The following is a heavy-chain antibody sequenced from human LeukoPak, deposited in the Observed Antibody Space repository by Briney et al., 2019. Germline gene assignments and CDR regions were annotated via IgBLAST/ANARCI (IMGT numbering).Heavy chain of an antibody. D-gene: IGHD3-10*01. Sequence: SETLSLTCTVSGGSISSYYWSWIRQPPGKGLEWIGYIYYSGSTNYNPSLKSRVTISVDTSKNQFSLKLSSVTAADTAVYYCARRLHGSGSYSFDYWGQGTLVTVSS. V-gene: IGHV4-59*12. CDR3: ARRLHGSGSYSFDY. CDR2: IYYSGST. J-gene: IGHJ4*02. CDR1: GGSISSYY.